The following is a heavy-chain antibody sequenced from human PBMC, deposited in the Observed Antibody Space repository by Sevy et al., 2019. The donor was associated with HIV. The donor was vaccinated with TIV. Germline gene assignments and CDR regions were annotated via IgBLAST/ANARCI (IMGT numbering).Heavy chain of an antibody. Sequence: ASVKVSCKASGYTFTGYYMHWVRQAPGQGLEWMGWINPNSGGTNYAQKFQGRVTMTRDTSISTAYMELSRLRSDDTAMYYCARESRGYSREDFDYWGQGTLVTVSS. D-gene: IGHD5-18*01. CDR1: GYTFTGYY. CDR3: ARESRGYSREDFDY. J-gene: IGHJ4*02. CDR2: INPNSGGT. V-gene: IGHV1-2*02.